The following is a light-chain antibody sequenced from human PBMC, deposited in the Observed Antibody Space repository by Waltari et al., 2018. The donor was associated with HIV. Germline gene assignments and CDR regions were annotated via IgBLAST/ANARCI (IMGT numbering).Light chain of an antibody. CDR1: SSDVGGYNL. Sequence: QSALTQPASVSGSPGQSITISCTGTSSDVGGYNLVSWYQQHPAKAPKLMIYEVSKRPSGVCNRFSGSKSSNTASLTISGLQAEDEADYYCCSYAGSTTYVIFGGGTKLT. V-gene: IGLV2-23*02. CDR3: CSYAGSTTYVI. CDR2: EVS. J-gene: IGLJ2*01.